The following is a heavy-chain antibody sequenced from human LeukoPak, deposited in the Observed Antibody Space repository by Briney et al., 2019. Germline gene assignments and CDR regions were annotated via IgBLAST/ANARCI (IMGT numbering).Heavy chain of an antibody. CDR1: GFTFSSYA. CDR3: AKDKIRSFPTRTREYSGYDGSVAFDL. J-gene: IGHJ3*01. Sequence: PGESLRLSCAASGFTFSSYAMSWVRQAPGKGLEWVSAIIGSGGSTYYGDSVKGRFTISRDNSKNTLYLQMNSLRAEDTAVYYCAKDKIRSFPTRTREYSGYDGSVAFDLWGQGTMVTVSS. CDR2: IIGSGGST. D-gene: IGHD5-12*01. V-gene: IGHV3-23*01.